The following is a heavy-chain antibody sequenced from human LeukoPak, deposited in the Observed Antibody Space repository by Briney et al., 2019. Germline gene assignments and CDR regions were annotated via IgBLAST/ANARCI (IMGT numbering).Heavy chain of an antibody. D-gene: IGHD4-17*01. J-gene: IGHJ5*02. CDR2: VIPIFGTA. CDR1: GGTFSSYA. CDR3: ARDDYGDYGWFDP. Sequence: SVKVSCKASGGTFSSYAISWVRQAPGQGLELMGGVIPIFGTANYAQKFQGRVTITADESTSTAYMELSSLRSEDTAVYYCARDDYGDYGWFDPWGQGTLVTVSS. V-gene: IGHV1-69*13.